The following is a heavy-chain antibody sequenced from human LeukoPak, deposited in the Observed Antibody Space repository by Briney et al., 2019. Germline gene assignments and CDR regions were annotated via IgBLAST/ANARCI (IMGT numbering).Heavy chain of an antibody. CDR2: IYYSGST. CDR3: ARHGRITMVRGFTTDAFDI. V-gene: IGHV4-59*08. Sequence: SETLSVTCTVSGGSISSYYWSWIRQPPGKGLEWIGYIYYSGSTNYNPSLKSRVTISVDTSKNQFSLKLSSVTAADTAVYYCARHGRITMVRGFTTDAFDIWGQGTMVTVSS. D-gene: IGHD3-10*01. CDR1: GGSISSYY. J-gene: IGHJ3*02.